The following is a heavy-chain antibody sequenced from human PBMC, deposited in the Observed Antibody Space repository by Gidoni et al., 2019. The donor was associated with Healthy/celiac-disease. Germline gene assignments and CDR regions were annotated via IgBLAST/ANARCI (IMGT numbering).Heavy chain of an antibody. CDR1: GFTFSSYA. CDR3: AKDHYDFWSGYYTDYYYYGMDV. V-gene: IGHV3-23*01. Sequence: RLSCAASGFTFSSYAMSWVRQAPGKGLEWVSAISGSGGSTYYADSVKGRFTISRDNSKNTLYLKMNSLRAEDTAVYYCAKDHYDFWSGYYTDYYYYGMDVWGQGTTVTVSS. J-gene: IGHJ6*02. CDR2: ISGSGGST. D-gene: IGHD3-3*01.